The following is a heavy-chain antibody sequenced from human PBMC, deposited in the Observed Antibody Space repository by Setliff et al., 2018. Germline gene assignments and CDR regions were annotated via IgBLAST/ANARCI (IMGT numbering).Heavy chain of an antibody. CDR1: GGSISSRSYY. V-gene: IGHV3-7*01. CDR3: ARDRTPYCHTPNCPEDCDL. J-gene: IGHJ5*02. CDR2: INPDGSEK. D-gene: IGHD2-21*01. Sequence: PSETLSLTCTVSGGSISSRSYYWGWIRQPPGKGLEWLASINPDGSEKYYVDSVKGRFTISRDNAKNSLYLQMNSLRAEDSAVYYCARDRTPYCHTPNCPEDCDLWGQGTLVTVSS.